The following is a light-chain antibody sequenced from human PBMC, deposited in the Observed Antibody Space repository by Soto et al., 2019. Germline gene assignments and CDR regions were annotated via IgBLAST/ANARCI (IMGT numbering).Light chain of an antibody. J-gene: IGKJ5*01. CDR3: QKYSSVIT. Sequence: DIQMTQSPSSLSASVGDRVTITCRARQGISNFLAWYQQKPGKVPKVLISAASTLQSGVPSRFSGSGSGTDFTLTITSLQPEDVATYYCQKYSSVITFGQGTRLEI. CDR2: AAS. V-gene: IGKV1-27*01. CDR1: QGISNF.